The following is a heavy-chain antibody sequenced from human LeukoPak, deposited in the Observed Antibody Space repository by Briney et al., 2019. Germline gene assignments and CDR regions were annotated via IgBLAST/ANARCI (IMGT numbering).Heavy chain of an antibody. V-gene: IGHV3-21*01. CDR2: ISSSSSYI. D-gene: IGHD3-10*01. Sequence: GSLRLSCAASGFTFSSYSMNWVRQAPGKGLEWVSSISSSSSYIYYADSVKGRFTISRDNAKNSLYLQVNSLRAEDTAVYYCARDGITMRILEYWGQGTLVTVSS. CDR1: GFTFSSYS. CDR3: ARDGITMRILEY. J-gene: IGHJ4*02.